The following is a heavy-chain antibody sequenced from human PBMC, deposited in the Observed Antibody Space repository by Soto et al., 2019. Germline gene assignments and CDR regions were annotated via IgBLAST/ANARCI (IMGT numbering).Heavy chain of an antibody. CDR1: GFTFSNVW. V-gene: IGHV3-15*07. J-gene: IGHJ4*02. Sequence: EVQLVESGGGLVKPGGSLRLSCAASGFTFSNVWMNWVRQAPGKGLEWVGRIKSKTDGGTTDYAAPVKGRFTISREQTRDTLYLQMNRLKTAATAVYYCTPLALKYSTGWYKFSDWCQGTLVPVSS. CDR3: TPLALKYSTGWYKFSD. CDR2: IKSKTDGGTT. D-gene: IGHD6-19*01.